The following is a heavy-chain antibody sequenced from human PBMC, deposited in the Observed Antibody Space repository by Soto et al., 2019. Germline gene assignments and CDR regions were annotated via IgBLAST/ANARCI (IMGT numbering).Heavy chain of an antibody. J-gene: IGHJ4*02. CDR1: GGSISSSSYY. CDR3: ARLRPRGDFWSGGNDY. Sequence: SETLSLTCTVSGGSISSSSYYWGWIRQPPGKGLEWIGSIYYSGSTYYNPSLKSRVTISVDTSKNQFSLKLSSVTAADTAVYYCARLRPRGDFWSGGNDYWGQGTLVTVSS. V-gene: IGHV4-39*01. D-gene: IGHD3-3*01. CDR2: IYYSGST.